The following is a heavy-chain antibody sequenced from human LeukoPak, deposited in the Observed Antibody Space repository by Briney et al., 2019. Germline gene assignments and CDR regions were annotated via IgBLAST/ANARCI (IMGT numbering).Heavy chain of an antibody. Sequence: SETLSLTCTVSGGSISSSSYYWGWIRQPPGKGLEWIGSIYYSGSTYYNPSLKSRVTISVDTSKNQFSLKLSSVTAADTAVYYCARGPLSITMVRGVILWFDPWGQGTLVTVSS. D-gene: IGHD3-10*01. CDR3: ARGPLSITMVRGVILWFDP. CDR2: IYYSGST. J-gene: IGHJ5*02. CDR1: GGSISSSSYY. V-gene: IGHV4-39*07.